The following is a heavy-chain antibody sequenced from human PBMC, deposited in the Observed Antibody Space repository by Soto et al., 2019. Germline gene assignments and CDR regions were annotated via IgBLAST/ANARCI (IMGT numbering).Heavy chain of an antibody. CDR1: GGSFSGYY. Sequence: PSETLSLTCAVYGGSFSGYYWSWIRQPPGKGLEWIGEINHSGSTNYNPSLKSRVTISVDTSKNQFSLKLSSVTAADTAVYYCASLSNSSSWVLPPAVYYYYYGMDVWGQGTTVTVSS. CDR2: INHSGST. V-gene: IGHV4-34*01. J-gene: IGHJ6*02. D-gene: IGHD6-13*01. CDR3: ASLSNSSSWVLPPAVYYYYYGMDV.